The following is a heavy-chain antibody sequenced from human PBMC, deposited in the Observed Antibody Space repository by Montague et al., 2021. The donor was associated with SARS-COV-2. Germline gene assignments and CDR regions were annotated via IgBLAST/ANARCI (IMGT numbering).Heavy chain of an antibody. Sequence: PALVKPTQTLTLTCTFSGFSLSTSGMCVSWIRQPPGKALEWLARXDWXDDKYYSTSLKTRLTISKDTSKNQVVLTMTNMDPVDTATYYCARTTMTTFGGVIVPFDYWGQGTLVTVPS. V-gene: IGHV2-70*11. J-gene: IGHJ4*02. D-gene: IGHD3-16*02. CDR1: GFSLSTSGMC. CDR2: XDWXDDK. CDR3: ARTTMTTFGGVIVPFDY.